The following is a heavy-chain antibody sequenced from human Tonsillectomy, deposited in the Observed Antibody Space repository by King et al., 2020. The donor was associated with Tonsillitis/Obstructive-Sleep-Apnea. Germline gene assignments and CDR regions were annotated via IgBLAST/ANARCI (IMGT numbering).Heavy chain of an antibody. D-gene: IGHD3-22*01. Sequence: QLVQSGGGLVQPGGSLRLSCAASGFTFSSYAMHWVRQAPGKGLEYVSAINNNGGNTYYANSVKGRFTISRDNSKNTLYLQMGSLRVEDMAVYYCAREAYDISGSCDYWGQGTLVTVSS. V-gene: IGHV3-64*01. CDR3: AREAYDISGSCDY. CDR1: GFTFSSYA. CDR2: INNNGGNT. J-gene: IGHJ4*02.